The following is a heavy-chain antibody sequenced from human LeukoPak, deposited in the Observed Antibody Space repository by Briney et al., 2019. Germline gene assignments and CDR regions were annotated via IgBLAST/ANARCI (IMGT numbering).Heavy chain of an antibody. V-gene: IGHV1-2*02. CDR3: ARAGTCHYVNWFDP. CDR2: INPNSGGT. J-gene: IGHJ5*02. CDR1: GYTFTGYY. D-gene: IGHD3-16*01. Sequence: ASVKVSCKASGYTFTGYYLHWVRQAPGQGLEWMGWINPNSGGTNYAQKFQGRVTMTRDTSISTAYMELSRLRSDDTAVYYCARAGTCHYVNWFDPWGQGTLVTVSS.